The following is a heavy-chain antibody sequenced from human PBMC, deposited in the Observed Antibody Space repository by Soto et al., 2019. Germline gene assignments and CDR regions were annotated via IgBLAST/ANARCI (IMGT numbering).Heavy chain of an antibody. CDR2: ISSSGSYI. CDR3: ARDTVDYGDYVDY. J-gene: IGHJ4*02. V-gene: IGHV3-21*01. CDR1: GFTFRSYS. D-gene: IGHD4-17*01. Sequence: PGGSLRLSCAASGFTFRSYSMNWVRQAPGKGLEWVSSISSSGSYIYSADSVKGRFTISRDKAKNSLYLQVNSLRAEDTAVYYCARDTVDYGDYVDYWGQGTLVTVSS.